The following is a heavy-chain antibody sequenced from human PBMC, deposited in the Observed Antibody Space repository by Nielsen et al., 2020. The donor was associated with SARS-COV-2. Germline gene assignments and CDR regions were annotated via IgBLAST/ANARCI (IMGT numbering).Heavy chain of an antibody. CDR2: ISWNSGSI. Sequence: SLKISCAASGFTFDDYAMHWVRQAPGKGLEWVSGISWNSGSIGYADSVKGRFTISRDNAKNSLYLQMNSLRSDDTAVYYCARDHSSSWYDDYYYGMDVWGQGTTVTVSS. CDR1: GFTFDDYA. D-gene: IGHD6-13*01. V-gene: IGHV3-9*01. J-gene: IGHJ6*02. CDR3: ARDHSSSWYDDYYYGMDV.